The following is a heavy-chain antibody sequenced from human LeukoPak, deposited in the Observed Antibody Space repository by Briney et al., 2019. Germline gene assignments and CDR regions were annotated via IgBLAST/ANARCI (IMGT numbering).Heavy chain of an antibody. CDR3: ARDYCSSTSCYFDY. D-gene: IGHD2-2*01. J-gene: IGHJ4*02. CDR1: GYTFTSYG. CDR2: ISAYNGNT. Sequence: ASVKVSCKASGYTFTSYGISWVRQAPGQGLEWMGWISAYNGNTNYAQKLQGRVTMTTDTSTRTAYMELRSLRSDDTAVYYCARDYCSSTSCYFDYWGQGTLVTVSS. V-gene: IGHV1-18*04.